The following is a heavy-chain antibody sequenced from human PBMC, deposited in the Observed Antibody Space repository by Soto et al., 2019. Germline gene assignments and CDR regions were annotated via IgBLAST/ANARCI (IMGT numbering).Heavy chain of an antibody. CDR3: ARVGWDGYHHY. Sequence: VQLVQSGAEVKKPGASVKVSCKASGYTFTNYGISWVRQAPGQGLELMGWISAYNGNTNYAQKLQGRVTIPTDTTTSTVYMELRILRSDDTAVYYCARVGWDGYHHYEGQGTLVTVSS. D-gene: IGHD5-12*01. V-gene: IGHV1-18*01. CDR1: GYTFTNYG. J-gene: IGHJ4*02. CDR2: ISAYNGNT.